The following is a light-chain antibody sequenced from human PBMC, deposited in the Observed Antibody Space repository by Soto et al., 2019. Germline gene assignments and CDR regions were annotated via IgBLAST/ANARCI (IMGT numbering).Light chain of an antibody. J-gene: IGKJ5*01. CDR3: QQRSNWPMST. Sequence: EIVLTQSPGTLSLSPGDSAALSCRASESVASNYLAWYQQKPGQAPRLLIYDASNRATGIPARFSGSGSGTDFTLTISSLEPEDFAVYYCQQRSNWPMSTFGQGTRLEIK. CDR2: DAS. V-gene: IGKV3-11*01. CDR1: ESVASNY.